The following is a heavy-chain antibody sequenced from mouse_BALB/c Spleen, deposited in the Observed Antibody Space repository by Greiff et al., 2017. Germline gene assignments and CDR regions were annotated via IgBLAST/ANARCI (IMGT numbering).Heavy chain of an antibody. CDR3: ARDDGNYAWFAY. V-gene: IGHV3-6*02. CDR1: GYSITSGYY. Sequence: EVQLVESGPGLVKPSQSLSLTCSVTGYSITSGYYWNWIRQFPGNKLEWMGYISYDGSNNYNPSLKNRISITRDTSKNQFFLKLNSVTTEDTATYYCARDDGNYAWFAYWGQGTLVTVSA. J-gene: IGHJ3*01. D-gene: IGHD2-1*01. CDR2: ISYDGSN.